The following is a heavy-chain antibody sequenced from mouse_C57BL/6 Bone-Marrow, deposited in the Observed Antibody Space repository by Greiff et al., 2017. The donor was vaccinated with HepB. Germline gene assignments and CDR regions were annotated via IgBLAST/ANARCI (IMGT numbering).Heavy chain of an antibody. D-gene: IGHD1-1*01. CDR1: GYTFTSYG. CDR2: IYPRSGNT. V-gene: IGHV1-81*01. J-gene: IGHJ3*01. CDR3: ARGDGSAAWFAY. Sequence: VQLQQSGAELARPGASVKLSCKASGYTFTSYGISWVKQRTGQGLEWIGEIYPRSGNTYYNEKFKGKATLTADKSSSTAYMELRSLTSEDSAVYFCARGDGSAAWFAYWGQGTLVTVSA.